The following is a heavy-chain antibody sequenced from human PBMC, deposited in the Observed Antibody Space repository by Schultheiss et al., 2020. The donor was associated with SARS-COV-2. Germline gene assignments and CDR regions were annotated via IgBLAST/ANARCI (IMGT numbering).Heavy chain of an antibody. CDR1: GDSIDRSRYF. J-gene: IGHJ6*02. Sequence: SETLSLTCTVSGDSIDRSRYFWGWIRQPPGKGLEWIGSVYYSGNTYYNPSLEGRVTISVDTSKNQFSLKLSSVTAADTAVYYCARDRDYGGNSGVSSYYYYGMDVWGQGTTVTVSS. D-gene: IGHD4-23*01. CDR3: ARDRDYGGNSGVSSYYYYGMDV. CDR2: VYYSGNT. V-gene: IGHV4-39*07.